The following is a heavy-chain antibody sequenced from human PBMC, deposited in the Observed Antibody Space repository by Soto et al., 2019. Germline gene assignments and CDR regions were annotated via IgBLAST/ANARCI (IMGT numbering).Heavy chain of an antibody. D-gene: IGHD6-19*01. CDR2: IIPIFGTA. J-gene: IGHJ4*02. V-gene: IGHV1-69*01. Sequence: QVQLVQSGAEVKKPGSSVKVSCKASGGTFSSYAISWVRQAPGQGLEWMGGIIPIFGTANYAQKFQGRVTITADESTSTAYMELRSLRSEDTAVYYSASSGYLGYSSGWYYYWGQGTLVTVSS. CDR3: ASSGYLGYSSGWYYY. CDR1: GGTFSSYA.